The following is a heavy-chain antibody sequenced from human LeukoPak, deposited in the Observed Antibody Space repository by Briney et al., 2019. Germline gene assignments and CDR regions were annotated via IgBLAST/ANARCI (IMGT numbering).Heavy chain of an antibody. CDR2: INPSGGSP. CDR1: GNTFTTYY. V-gene: IGHV1-46*01. J-gene: IGHJ3*02. CDR3: ARSSAIDAFDI. Sequence: PSVTVSFKASGNTFTTYYLHWVRQAPGQGLEWMGIINPSGGSPTYAQKFQGRVTMTRDTSTSTVYVEVSSLRSEDTAVYYCARSSAIDAFDIWGQGTMVTVSS.